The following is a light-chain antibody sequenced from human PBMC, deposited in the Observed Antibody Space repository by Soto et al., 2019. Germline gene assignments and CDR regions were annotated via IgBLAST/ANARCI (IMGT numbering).Light chain of an antibody. CDR2: TAS. CDR3: QKYNSAPLT. Sequence: IQMTQSPSSLSTSVGDRVTITCRASQDISNYLAWYQQKPGKVPKLLIYTASTLQSGVPSRFSGSGSGTDFTLTISSLQPEDVATYYCQKYNSAPLTFGGGTKVDI. V-gene: IGKV1-27*01. CDR1: QDISNY. J-gene: IGKJ4*01.